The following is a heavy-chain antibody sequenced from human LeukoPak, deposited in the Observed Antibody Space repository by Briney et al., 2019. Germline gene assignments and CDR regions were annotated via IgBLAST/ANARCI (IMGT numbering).Heavy chain of an antibody. CDR1: EFTFRSYE. J-gene: IGHJ4*02. V-gene: IGHV3-48*03. CDR3: ARGRYCSGHNCYFDY. CDR2: ISSTGNTI. D-gene: IGHD2-15*01. Sequence: GGSLRLSCAASEFTFRSYEMNWVRQAPGKGLEWISYISSTGNTIYYVDSVQGRFTISRDNAKNSLYLQMNSLRAEDTAVYYCARGRYCSGHNCYFDYWGQGTLVTVSS.